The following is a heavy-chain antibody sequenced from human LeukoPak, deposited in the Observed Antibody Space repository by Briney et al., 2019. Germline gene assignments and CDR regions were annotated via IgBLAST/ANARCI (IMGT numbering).Heavy chain of an antibody. CDR1: GFTFSSYW. V-gene: IGHV3-7*01. J-gene: IGHJ4*02. CDR2: VKQDGSEK. D-gene: IGHD5-12*01. Sequence: GGSLRLSCAASGFTFSSYWMSWVRQAPGKGLEWVANVKQDGSEKYYVDSVKGRFTISRDNAKNSLYLQMNSLRAEDTAVYYCASPGGATDLDYWGQGTLVTVSS. CDR3: ASPGGATDLDY.